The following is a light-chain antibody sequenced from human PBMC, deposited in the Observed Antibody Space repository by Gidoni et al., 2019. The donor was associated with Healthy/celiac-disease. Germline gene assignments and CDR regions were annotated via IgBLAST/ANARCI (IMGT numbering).Light chain of an antibody. CDR3: QQYNNWPPGVT. CDR1: QSVSSN. J-gene: IGKJ4*01. CDR2: GAS. Sequence: EIVMTQSPATLSVSPGERATLSCRASQSVSSNLAWYQQKPGQAPRLLIYGASTRATGIPARFSSSGSGTEFTLTISSLQSEDFALYYCQQYNNWPPGVTFGGGTKVEIK. V-gene: IGKV3-15*01.